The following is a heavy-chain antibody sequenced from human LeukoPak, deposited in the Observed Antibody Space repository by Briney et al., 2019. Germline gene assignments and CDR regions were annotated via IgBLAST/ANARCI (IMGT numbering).Heavy chain of an antibody. CDR1: GFTFSNCG. D-gene: IGHD2-2*01. CDR3: AKDLTSSTTVIDY. Sequence: GGSLRLSCAASGFTFSNCGMYWVRQAPGQGLEWVAVIWYDGNNKYYADSVQGRFTISRDNSKNTLYLHMNGLRAEDTAVYYCAKDLTSSTTVIDYWGQGTLVIVSS. CDR2: IWYDGNNK. J-gene: IGHJ4*02. V-gene: IGHV3-33*06.